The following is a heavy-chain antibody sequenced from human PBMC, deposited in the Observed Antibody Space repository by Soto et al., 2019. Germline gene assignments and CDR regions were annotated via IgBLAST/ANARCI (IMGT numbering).Heavy chain of an antibody. V-gene: IGHV1-69*01. CDR2: IIPVFGTA. CDR1: RVAFNKFI. D-gene: IGHD2-2*01. Sequence: QAQLEQSGGEVKKPGSSVKVSCKASRVAFNKFIVTWVRQAPGLGLEWVGGIIPVFGTANYGQKIQGRVTITAEESTSTSYMKVNNLRSEDTAVYYCAKVRYSSPMGYYYGMDVWGQGTTVTVSS. J-gene: IGHJ6*02. CDR3: AKVRYSSPMGYYYGMDV.